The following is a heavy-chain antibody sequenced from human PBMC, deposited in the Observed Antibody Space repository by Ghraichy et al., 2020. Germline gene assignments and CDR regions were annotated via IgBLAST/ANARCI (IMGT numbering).Heavy chain of an antibody. CDR2: ISGTSNTI. V-gene: IGHV3-48*02. D-gene: IGHD3-16*01. Sequence: GGSLRLSCAASGFTFTSDHMNWVRQAPGKGLEWVSYISGTSNTISYADSVRGRFTISRDNAKQSLYLQMNSLRDEDTAVYYCARAFSHWGQGTLVTVSS. J-gene: IGHJ4*02. CDR3: ARAFSH. CDR1: GFTFTSDH.